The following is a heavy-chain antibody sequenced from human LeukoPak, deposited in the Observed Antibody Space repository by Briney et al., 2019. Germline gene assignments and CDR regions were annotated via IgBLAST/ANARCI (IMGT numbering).Heavy chain of an antibody. CDR2: IIPIFGTA. J-gene: IGHJ4*02. CDR1: AGTFSSYA. CDR3: ARSHPEHDFWSGYYFDY. D-gene: IGHD3-3*01. Sequence: SVKVSCKASAGTFSSYAISWVRQAPGQGLEWMGGIIPIFGTANYAQKFQGRVTITTDESTSTAYMELSSLRSEDTAVYYCARSHPEHDFWSGYYFDYWGQGTLVTVSS. V-gene: IGHV1-69*05.